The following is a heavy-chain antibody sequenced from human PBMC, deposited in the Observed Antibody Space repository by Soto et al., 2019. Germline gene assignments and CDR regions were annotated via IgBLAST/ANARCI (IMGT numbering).Heavy chain of an antibody. CDR2: ISYDGSHK. CDR3: AKEGRGYGGFDPNIYFEN. V-gene: IGHV3-30*18. D-gene: IGHD5-12*01. Sequence: QVQLVESAGGVVQPGTSLRLSCAASGFTFSAYGMHWVRQVPGKGLEWVAVISYDGSHKDYVDSVKGRITLSRDNSKNTLHLQMNSLRPEDTAVYYCAKEGRGYGGFDPNIYFENWGQGTLVTVSS. J-gene: IGHJ4*02. CDR1: GFTFSAYG.